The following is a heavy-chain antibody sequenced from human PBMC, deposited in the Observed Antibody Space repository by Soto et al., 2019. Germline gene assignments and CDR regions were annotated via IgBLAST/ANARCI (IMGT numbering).Heavy chain of an antibody. CDR1: GYTFTTSW. D-gene: IGHD4-4*01. V-gene: IGHV5-51*01. J-gene: IGHJ6*02. CDR3: ASNKIKQFYYYGMDV. CDR2: IYPDDSDT. Sequence: PGESLKISCKGSGYTFTTSWIGWVRQVPGKGLEWMGIIYPDDSDTRYSPSFQGHITISADKSINTAYLQWSSLKASDTAMYYCASNKIKQFYYYGMDVWGQGTTVTVSS.